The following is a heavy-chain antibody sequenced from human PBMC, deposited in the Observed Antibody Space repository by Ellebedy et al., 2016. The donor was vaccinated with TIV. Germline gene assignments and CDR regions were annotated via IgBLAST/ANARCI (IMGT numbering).Heavy chain of an antibody. Sequence: GESLKISYAASGFSFTSNGMHWVRQAPGKGLEWVAFLPFDGSNTYYSDSVKGRFTISRDLSENTLYLQMDSLRPEDTAIYYCARDPGGYTLAFWGQGTLVTVSS. CDR1: GFSFTSNG. D-gene: IGHD5-24*01. J-gene: IGHJ4*02. CDR2: LPFDGSNT. CDR3: ARDPGGYTLAF. V-gene: IGHV3-30*02.